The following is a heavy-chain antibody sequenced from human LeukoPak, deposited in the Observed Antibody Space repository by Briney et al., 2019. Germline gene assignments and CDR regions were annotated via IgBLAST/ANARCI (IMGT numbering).Heavy chain of an antibody. CDR1: GGSISSSSYY. V-gene: IGHV4-39*07. CDR2: IYYSGST. D-gene: IGHD2-15*01. CDR3: ARGYCSGGSCYSYYYYNYMDV. Sequence: SETLSLTCTVSGGSISSSSYYWGWIRQPPGKGLEWIGSIYYSGSTYYNPSLQSRVTISVDTSKNQFSLKLSSVTAADTAVYYCARGYCSGGSCYSYYYYNYMDVWGKGTTVTVSS. J-gene: IGHJ6*03.